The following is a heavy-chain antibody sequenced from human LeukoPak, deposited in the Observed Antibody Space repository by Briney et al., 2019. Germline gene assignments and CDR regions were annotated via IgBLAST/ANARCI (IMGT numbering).Heavy chain of an antibody. CDR2: IKQDGSEK. CDR3: ARALTMIVVAFDY. CDR1: GFTFSSYW. D-gene: IGHD3-22*01. V-gene: IGHV3-7*01. Sequence: PGGSLSLSCAASGFTFSSYWMSWVRQAPGKGLELVANIKQDGSEKYYVDSVKRRFTISRDNAKNSLYLQMNSLRAEDTAVYYCARALTMIVVAFDYWGQGTLVTVSS. J-gene: IGHJ4*02.